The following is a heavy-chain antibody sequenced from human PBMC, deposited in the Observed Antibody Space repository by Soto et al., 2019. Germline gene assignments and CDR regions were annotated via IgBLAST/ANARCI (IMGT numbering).Heavy chain of an antibody. CDR3: ARAGWYRFDS. CDR2: INSDGSTT. V-gene: IGHV3-74*01. J-gene: IGHJ4*02. Sequence: EVQLVESGGDLVQPGGSLRLSCAASGFTFGSYWMHWVRQAPGKGLVWVSRINSDGSTTNYGDSVKGRFTISRDNAKSTLDLQMNSLRAEDTAVYYCARAGWYRFDSWGQGTLLTVSS. CDR1: GFTFGSYW. D-gene: IGHD2-15*01.